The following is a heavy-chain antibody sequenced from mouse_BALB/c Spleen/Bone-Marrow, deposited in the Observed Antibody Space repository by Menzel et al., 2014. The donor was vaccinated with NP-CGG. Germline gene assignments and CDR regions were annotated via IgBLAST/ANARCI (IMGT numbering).Heavy chain of an antibody. CDR3: ARSPRNYFDY. V-gene: IGHV14-1*02. Sequence: VQLQQSGAELVRPGALVRLSCKASGFNIKDYYMYWVKQRPEQGLEWIGWIDPENGNIIYDPKFQGKASITADTSSNTAYLQLSSLTSEGTAVYYCARSPRNYFDYWGQGSTLTVSS. CDR2: IDPENGNI. J-gene: IGHJ2*01. CDR1: GFNIKDYY.